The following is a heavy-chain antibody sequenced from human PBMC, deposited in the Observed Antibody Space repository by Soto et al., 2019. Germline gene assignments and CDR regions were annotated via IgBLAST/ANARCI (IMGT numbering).Heavy chain of an antibody. CDR2: IDPSDSYT. J-gene: IGHJ6*02. D-gene: IGHD6-13*01. V-gene: IGHV5-10-1*01. CDR1: GYSFTSYW. CDR3: ARTAAASKYYCGVDV. Sequence: GESLKISCKGSGYSFTSYWISWVRQMPGKGLEWMGRIDPSDSYTNYSPSFQGHVTISADKSISTAYLQWSSLKASDTAMYYCARTAAASKYYCGVDVWGQGTTVTVSS.